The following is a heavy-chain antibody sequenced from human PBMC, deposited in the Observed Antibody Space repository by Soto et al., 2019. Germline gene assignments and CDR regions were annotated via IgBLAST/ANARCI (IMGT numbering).Heavy chain of an antibody. D-gene: IGHD2-2*01. CDR3: ARGVFVGYCSSTSCYNWFDP. CDR1: EFKFGGYG. V-gene: IGHV3-48*01. CDR2: ISSSSSTI. Sequence: GGLQRLSYGASEFKFGGYGSNWISQDPGKGLEWVSYISSSSSTIYYADSVKGRFTISRDNAKNSLYLQMNSLRAEDTAVYYCARGVFVGYCSSTSCYNWFDPWGQGTLVTVS. J-gene: IGHJ5*02.